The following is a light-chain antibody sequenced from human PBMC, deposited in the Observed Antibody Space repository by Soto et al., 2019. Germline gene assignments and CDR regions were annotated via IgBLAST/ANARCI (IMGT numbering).Light chain of an antibody. CDR2: DAS. CDR3: QQYYSTPSWT. Sequence: EIVLTQSPGTLSLSPGERSTLSCMASQSVSSYLAWYQQKPGQAPRLLIYDASNRATGIPARFSGSGSGTDFTLTISSLQAEDVAVYYCQQYYSTPSWTFGQGTKVDIK. J-gene: IGKJ1*01. V-gene: IGKV3-11*01. CDR1: QSVSSY.